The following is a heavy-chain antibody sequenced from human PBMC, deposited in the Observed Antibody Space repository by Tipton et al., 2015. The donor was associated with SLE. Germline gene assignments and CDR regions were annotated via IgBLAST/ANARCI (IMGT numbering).Heavy chain of an antibody. CDR1: GGPFSDAY. Sequence: TLSLTCAVSGGPFSDAYWTWIRQAPGGGLEWIGEIHPGGTSIYNPSLESRVTMSVDTSKRQISLKVSSVTDADAAMYYCARKRKRLLEWLPVDLWGQGTLVAASS. V-gene: IGHV4-34*01. D-gene: IGHD3-3*01. J-gene: IGHJ5*02. CDR2: IHPGGTS. CDR3: ARKRKRLLEWLPVDL.